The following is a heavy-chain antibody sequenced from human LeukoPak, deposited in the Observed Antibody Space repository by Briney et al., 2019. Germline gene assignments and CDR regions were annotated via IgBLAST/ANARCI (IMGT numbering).Heavy chain of an antibody. V-gene: IGHV3-48*01. CDR3: ARPKGDYVLLSGMDV. CDR1: EFTFSSYS. J-gene: IGHJ6*02. CDR2: ITNSGNSK. D-gene: IGHD4-17*01. Sequence: GGSLRLSCAASEFTFSSYSMNWVRQAPGKGLEWVSYITNSGNSKSYADSVKGRFTISRDNTKSSLYLQMNGLRAEDTAVYYCARPKGDYVLLSGMDVWGQGTTVTVSS.